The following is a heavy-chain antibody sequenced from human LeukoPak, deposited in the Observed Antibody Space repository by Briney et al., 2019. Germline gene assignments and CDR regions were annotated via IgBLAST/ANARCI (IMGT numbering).Heavy chain of an antibody. CDR1: GFTFSSYE. CDR3: ARDPGYDYVWGSYRSFDY. D-gene: IGHD3-16*02. Sequence: GGSLRLXCAASGFTFSSYEMNWVRQAPGKGLEWVSYISSSGSTIYYADSVKGRFTISRDNAKNSLYLQMNRLRAEDTAVYYCARDPGYDYVWGSYRSFDYWGQGTLVTVSS. V-gene: IGHV3-48*03. J-gene: IGHJ4*02. CDR2: ISSSGSTI.